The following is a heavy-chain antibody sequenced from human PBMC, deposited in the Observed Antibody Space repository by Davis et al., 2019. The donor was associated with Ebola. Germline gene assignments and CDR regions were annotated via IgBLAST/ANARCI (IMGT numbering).Heavy chain of an antibody. CDR2: VYYTGGT. CDR3: ARGLGMGWFDP. J-gene: IGHJ5*02. CDR1: GGSFSGYY. Sequence: SETLSLTCAVYGGSFSGYYWTWIRQPPGKGLEWIGYVYYTGGTDYNPSLKSRVTISVDTSKNQFSLKVTSVTAADTAVYYCARGLGMGWFDPWGQGTLVTVSS. D-gene: IGHD6-13*01. V-gene: IGHV4-34*11.